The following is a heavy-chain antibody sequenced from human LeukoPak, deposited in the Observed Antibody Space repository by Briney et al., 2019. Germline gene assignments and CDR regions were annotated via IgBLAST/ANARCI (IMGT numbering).Heavy chain of an antibody. CDR1: GGSISGDY. V-gene: IGHV4-34*01. CDR3: ARALGAFDI. Sequence: PSETLSLTCTVSGGSISGDYWSWIRQSPGKGLEWIAEISQNGDSNYNTSLKSRVTISLDKSKNQVSLKLNSVTAADTAVYYCARALGAFDIWGQGTMVTVSS. J-gene: IGHJ3*02. CDR2: ISQNGDS.